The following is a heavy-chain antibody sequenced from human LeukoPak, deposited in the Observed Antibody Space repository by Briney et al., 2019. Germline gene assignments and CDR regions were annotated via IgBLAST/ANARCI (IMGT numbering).Heavy chain of an antibody. D-gene: IGHD2-2*01. CDR3: ARLVPSTSCLDY. Sequence: GESLKISCKGSGYSFTSYWIGWVRQMPGKGLEWRGIIYPGDSYTRYSPSFQGQVTFSADKSISTAYLQWSSLKASDTAMYYCARLVPSTSCLDYWGQGTLVAVSS. CDR1: GYSFTSYW. J-gene: IGHJ4*02. CDR2: IYPGDSYT. V-gene: IGHV5-51*01.